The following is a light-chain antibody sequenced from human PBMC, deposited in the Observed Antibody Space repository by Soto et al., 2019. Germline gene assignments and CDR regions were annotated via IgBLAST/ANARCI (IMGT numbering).Light chain of an antibody. J-gene: IGLJ2*01. CDR2: DVS. CDR1: SSDVGGYNY. CDR3: SSYTSSRTLE. V-gene: IGLV2-14*01. Sequence: QSALTQPASVSGSPGQSITISCTGSSSDVGGYNYVSWYQQHPGMAPKLMIYDVSSRPSGLSSRFSGSKSGNTASLTISGLQAEDEADYYCSSYTSSRTLEFGGGTKLTVL.